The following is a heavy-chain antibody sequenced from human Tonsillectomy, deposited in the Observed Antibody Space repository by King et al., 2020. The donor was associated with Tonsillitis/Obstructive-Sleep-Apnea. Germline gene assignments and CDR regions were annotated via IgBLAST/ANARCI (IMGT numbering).Heavy chain of an antibody. Sequence: VQLVESGGGVVQPGRSLRLSCAASGFTFSSYGMYWVRQAPGMGLEWVAVIWYDGSDTYYADSVKGRFTISRDSSKHTLYLQMNGLRAEDTAVYYCARSSGSYHFDSWGQGTLVTVSS. V-gene: IGHV3-33*01. CDR3: ARSSGSYHFDS. CDR2: IWYDGSDT. J-gene: IGHJ4*02. CDR1: GFTFSSYG. D-gene: IGHD1-26*01.